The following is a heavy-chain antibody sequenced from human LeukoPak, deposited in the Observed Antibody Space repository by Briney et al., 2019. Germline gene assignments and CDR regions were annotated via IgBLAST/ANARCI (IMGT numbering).Heavy chain of an antibody. J-gene: IGHJ4*02. CDR1: GGTLSGYY. V-gene: IGHV4-34*01. CDR2: IKESEKT. CDR3: AREGLRNVHNPLGY. D-gene: IGHD5-24*01. Sequence: SETLSLTCAVYGGTLSGYYWSWIRQPPGKGLEWIGEIKESEKTNYNPSLKSRATISIDTSKSQFSLKLSSVTAADTAVYYCAREGLRNVHNPLGYWGQGTLVTVSS.